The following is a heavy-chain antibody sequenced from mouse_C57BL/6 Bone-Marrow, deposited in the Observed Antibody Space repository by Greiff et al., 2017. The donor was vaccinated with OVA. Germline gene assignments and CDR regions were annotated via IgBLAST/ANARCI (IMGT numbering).Heavy chain of an antibody. Sequence: QVQLKQSGPELVKPGASVKISCKASGYSFTSYYIHWVKQRPGQGLEWIGWIYPGSGNTKYNEKFKGKATLTADTSSSTAYMQLSSLTSEDSAVYYCAKGVPYAMDYWGQGTSVTVSS. V-gene: IGHV1-66*01. J-gene: IGHJ4*01. CDR1: GYSFTSYY. CDR2: IYPGSGNT. CDR3: AKGVPYAMDY.